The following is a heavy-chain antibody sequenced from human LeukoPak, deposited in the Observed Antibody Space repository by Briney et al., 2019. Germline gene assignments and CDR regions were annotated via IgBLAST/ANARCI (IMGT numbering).Heavy chain of an antibody. J-gene: IGHJ5*02. Sequence: SETLSLTCAVYGGSFSGYYWSWIRQPPGKGLVWIGEINHSGSTNYNPSLKSRVTISVDTSKNQFSLKLSSVTAADTAVYYCARYGSGNNWFDPWGQGTLVTVSS. CDR2: INHSGST. CDR3: ARYGSGNNWFDP. D-gene: IGHD3-10*01. CDR1: GGSFSGYY. V-gene: IGHV4-34*01.